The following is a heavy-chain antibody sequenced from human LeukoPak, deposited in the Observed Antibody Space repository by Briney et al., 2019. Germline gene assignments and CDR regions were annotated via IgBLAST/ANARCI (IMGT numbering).Heavy chain of an antibody. Sequence: SVKVSRKASGGTFSSYAISWVRQAPGQGLEWMGGIIPIFGTANYAQKFLGRVTITTDESTSTAYMELSSLRSEDTAVYYCAVMVYAISPFDYWGQGTLVTVSS. CDR3: AVMVYAISPFDY. CDR2: IIPIFGTA. J-gene: IGHJ4*02. V-gene: IGHV1-69*05. D-gene: IGHD2-8*01. CDR1: GGTFSSYA.